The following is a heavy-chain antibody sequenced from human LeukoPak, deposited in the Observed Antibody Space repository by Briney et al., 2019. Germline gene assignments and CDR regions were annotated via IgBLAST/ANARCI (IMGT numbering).Heavy chain of an antibody. J-gene: IGHJ5*02. D-gene: IGHD1-26*01. Sequence: ASVKVSCKASGYTFISYYVHWVRQAPGQGLEWMGIINPSGGSTTYAQKFQGRVTVTRDTSTSTVYMELSSLRSEDTAVYYCARSGSYNWFDPWGQGTLVTVSS. CDR3: ARSGSYNWFDP. V-gene: IGHV1-46*01. CDR2: INPSGGST. CDR1: GYTFISYY.